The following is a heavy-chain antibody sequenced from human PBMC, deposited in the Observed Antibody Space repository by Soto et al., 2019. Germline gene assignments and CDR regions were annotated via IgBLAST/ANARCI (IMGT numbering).Heavy chain of an antibody. CDR3: VKNSGRFNT. D-gene: IGHD3-10*01. Sequence: QLLQSGGGLVQPGGSLTLSCAASGFTFGTTDMSWVRQAPGEGLEWVSTIDGSGGITTYADSVKGRFTISRDNSRNTVYLQMNSLRGDDTALYYCVKNSGRFNTWGQGALVTVYS. J-gene: IGHJ5*02. V-gene: IGHV3-23*01. CDR2: IDGSGGIT. CDR1: GFTFGTTD.